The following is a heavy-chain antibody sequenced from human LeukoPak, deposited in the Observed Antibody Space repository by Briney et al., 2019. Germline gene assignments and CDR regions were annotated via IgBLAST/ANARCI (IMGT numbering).Heavy chain of an antibody. CDR3: AALEMDGAFDI. CDR2: SYYSGST. Sequence: PSETLSLTCTVSGGSISSSSYYWGWIRQPPGKGLEWIGSSYYSGSTYYNPSLKSRVTISVDTSKNQFSLKLSSVTAADTAVYYCAALEMDGAFDIWGQGTMVTVSS. J-gene: IGHJ3*02. CDR1: GGSISSSSYY. D-gene: IGHD5-24*01. V-gene: IGHV4-39*01.